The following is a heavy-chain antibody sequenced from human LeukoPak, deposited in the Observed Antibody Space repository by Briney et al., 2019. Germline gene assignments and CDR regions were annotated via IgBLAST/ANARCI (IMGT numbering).Heavy chain of an antibody. CDR2: ITSSSSYI. J-gene: IGHJ6*03. Sequence: GGSLRLSCAASGFTFSSYSMNWVRQAPGKGLEWVSSITSSSSYIYYADSVKGRFTISRDNAKNSLYLQMNSLGPEDTAVYYCARDPYSGNYGNYYYYYMDVWGKGTTVTISS. CDR1: GFTFSSYS. D-gene: IGHD1-26*01. CDR3: ARDPYSGNYGNYYYYYMDV. V-gene: IGHV3-21*01.